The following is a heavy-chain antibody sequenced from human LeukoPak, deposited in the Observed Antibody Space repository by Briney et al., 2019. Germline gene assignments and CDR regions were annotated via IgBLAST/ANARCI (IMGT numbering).Heavy chain of an antibody. Sequence: SVKVSCKASGGSFSSNIIGWVRQAPGQGLEWMGGIVPIFGKTKYAQKFQGGITTTTDESSSTAYMELSSLRSDNTAIYYCARGWGIPAPISWFDPWGQGTLVTVS. CDR2: IVPIFGKT. D-gene: IGHD2-2*01. V-gene: IGHV1-69*05. J-gene: IGHJ5*02. CDR3: ARGWGIPAPISWFDP. CDR1: GGSFSSNI.